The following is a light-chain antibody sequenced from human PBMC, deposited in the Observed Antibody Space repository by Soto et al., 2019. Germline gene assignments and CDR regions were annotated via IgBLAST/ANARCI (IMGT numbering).Light chain of an antibody. V-gene: IGKV3-11*01. CDR2: DAS. CDR1: QSVSSY. Sequence: EIVLTQSPATLSLSPGERATLSCRASQSVSSYLAWYQQKPGQAPRLLIYDASNRATGIPARFSGSGSGTDFTLTISSLEPEDFGVYYCQQGYNWPPITFGQGTRL. J-gene: IGKJ5*01. CDR3: QQGYNWPPIT.